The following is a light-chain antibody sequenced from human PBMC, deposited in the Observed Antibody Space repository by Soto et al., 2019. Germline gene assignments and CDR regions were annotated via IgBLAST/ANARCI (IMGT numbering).Light chain of an antibody. Sequence: QAVVTQPPSVSGAPGQRVTISCTGSSSNIGAPYDVHWYQQLPGTVPKLLIYGNSARPSGVPDRFSGSKSGTSASLAITGLQAEDEADYYCQSYDTSLSGWVFGGGTKLTVL. J-gene: IGLJ3*02. V-gene: IGLV1-40*01. CDR1: SSNIGAPYD. CDR3: QSYDTSLSGWV. CDR2: GNS.